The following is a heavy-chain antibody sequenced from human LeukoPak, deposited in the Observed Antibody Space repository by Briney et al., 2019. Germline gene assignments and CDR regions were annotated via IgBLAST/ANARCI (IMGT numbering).Heavy chain of an antibody. CDR2: TFYTGAT. Sequence: PSETLSLTCAVYGGPFSGYYWTWIRQAPGKRLEWIGYTFYTGATYYNPSLRSRVTISIDTSKNQFSLKVTSVTTADTAVYYCAKRDRGGWFDPWGQGTLVTVSS. J-gene: IGHJ5*02. CDR1: GGPFSGYY. D-gene: IGHD1-1*01. V-gene: IGHV4-59*01. CDR3: AKRDRGGWFDP.